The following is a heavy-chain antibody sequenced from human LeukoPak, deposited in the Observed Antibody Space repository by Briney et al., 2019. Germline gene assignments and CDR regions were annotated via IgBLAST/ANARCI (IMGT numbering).Heavy chain of an antibody. Sequence: GGSLRLSCAASGFTFNSAWMSWVRQAPGKGLEWVGRIKGKTAAGAPDYVASVKGRFTISRDDSKNTLFLQMNSLRAEDTAVYYCAKENPVGGTNYFDYWGQGTLVTVPS. CDR3: AKENPVGGTNYFDY. CDR2: IKGKTAAGAP. CDR1: GFTFNSAW. V-gene: IGHV3-15*01. D-gene: IGHD1-26*01. J-gene: IGHJ4*02.